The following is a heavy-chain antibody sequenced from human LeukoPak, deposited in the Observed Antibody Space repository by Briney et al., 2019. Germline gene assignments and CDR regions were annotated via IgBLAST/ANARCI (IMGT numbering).Heavy chain of an antibody. CDR3: ARDRGYCSSTSCPIHFDY. CDR2: IKQDGSEK. CDR1: GITFSASG. V-gene: IGHV3-7*01. D-gene: IGHD2-2*01. Sequence: GGSLRLSCAASGITFSASGMHWVRQAPGKGLEWVANIKQDGSEKYYVDSVKGRFTISRDNAKNSLYLQMNSLRAEDTAVYYCARDRGYCSSTSCPIHFDYWGQGTLVTVSS. J-gene: IGHJ4*02.